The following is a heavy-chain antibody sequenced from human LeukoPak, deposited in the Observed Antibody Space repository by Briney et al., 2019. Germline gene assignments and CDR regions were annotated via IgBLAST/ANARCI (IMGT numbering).Heavy chain of an antibody. CDR3: ARRGGYRGYDYPLYYYYMDV. CDR1: GGSISSYY. CDR2: IYTSGST. J-gene: IGHJ6*03. Sequence: NPSETLSLTCTVSGGSISSYYWSWIRQPPGKGLEWIGYIYTSGSTNYNPSLKSRVTISVDTSKNQFSLKLSSVTAADTAVYYCARRGGYRGYDYPLYYYYMDVWGKGTTVTVSS. D-gene: IGHD5-12*01. V-gene: IGHV4-4*09.